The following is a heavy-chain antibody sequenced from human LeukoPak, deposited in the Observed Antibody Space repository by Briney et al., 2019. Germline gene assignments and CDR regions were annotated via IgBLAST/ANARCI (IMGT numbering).Heavy chain of an antibody. CDR3: ARGARDLGYSSGWYFFRYYYYYMDV. Sequence: AVSLRLSGAASGFTFSNAWMSWLRHAPGKGLEWVVRIKSKTDGGATDYAAPVKGRFNISRDDSKNTLYLQMNSLRAEDTAVYYCARGARDLGYSSGWYFFRYYYYYMDVWGKGTTVTVSS. V-gene: IGHV3-15*01. CDR1: GFTFSNAW. CDR2: IKSKTDGGAT. D-gene: IGHD6-19*01. J-gene: IGHJ6*03.